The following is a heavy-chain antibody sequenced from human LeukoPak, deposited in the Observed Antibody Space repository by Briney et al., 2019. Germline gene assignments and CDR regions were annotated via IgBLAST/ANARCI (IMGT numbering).Heavy chain of an antibody. V-gene: IGHV3-30*02. Sequence: GGSLRLSCAASGFTFSSYGMHWVRQAPGKGLEWVAFIRCDGSNKYYADSVKGRFTISRDGSKNTLYLQMNSLRAEDTAVYYCAKDHCSSTSCHYFDYWGQGTLVTVSS. CDR1: GFTFSSYG. CDR2: IRCDGSNK. D-gene: IGHD2-2*01. J-gene: IGHJ4*02. CDR3: AKDHCSSTSCHYFDY.